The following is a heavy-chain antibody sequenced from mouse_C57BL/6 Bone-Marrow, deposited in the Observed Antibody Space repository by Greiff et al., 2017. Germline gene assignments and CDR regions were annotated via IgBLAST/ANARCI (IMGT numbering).Heavy chain of an antibody. CDR3: AKEVTTRDYYAMDY. V-gene: IGHV1-50*01. D-gene: IGHD2-2*01. J-gene: IGHJ4*01. Sequence: QVQLQQPGAELVKPGASVKLSCKASGYTFTSYWMQWVKQRPGQGLEWIGEIDPSDSYTNYNQKFKGKPTLTVDTSSSTADMQLSSLTSEDSAVYDCAKEVTTRDYYAMDYWGQGTSVTVSS. CDR2: IDPSDSYT. CDR1: GYTFTSYW.